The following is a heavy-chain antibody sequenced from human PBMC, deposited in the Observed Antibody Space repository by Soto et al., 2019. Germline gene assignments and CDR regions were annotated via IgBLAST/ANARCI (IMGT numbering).Heavy chain of an antibody. CDR3: ARRLRSIGFWSGYSNNWFDP. Sequence: QVQLQESGPGLVKPSQTLSLTCTVSGGSISSGDYYWSWLRQPPGKGLEWIGYIYYSGSTYYNPSLKSRVTISVDTSKNQFSLKLSSVTAADTAVYYCARRLRSIGFWSGYSNNWFDPWGQGTLVTVSS. CDR2: IYYSGST. V-gene: IGHV4-30-4*01. D-gene: IGHD3-3*01. J-gene: IGHJ5*02. CDR1: GGSISSGDYY.